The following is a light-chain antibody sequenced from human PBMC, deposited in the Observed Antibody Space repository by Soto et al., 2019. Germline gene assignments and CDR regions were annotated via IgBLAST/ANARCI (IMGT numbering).Light chain of an antibody. V-gene: IGKV3-20*01. Sequence: EIVLSQSPGTLSLSPGERATLSCRASQSVSSSYLAWYQQKPGQAPRLLIYGASSRATGIPDRFSGSGSGTDLTLTISRLEPEDFAVYFCQQHGSSPWTFGQGTKVDNK. J-gene: IGKJ1*01. CDR2: GAS. CDR3: QQHGSSPWT. CDR1: QSVSSSY.